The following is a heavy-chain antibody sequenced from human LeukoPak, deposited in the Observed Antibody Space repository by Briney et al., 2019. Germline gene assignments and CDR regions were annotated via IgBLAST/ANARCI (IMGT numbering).Heavy chain of an antibody. V-gene: IGHV3-64*01. CDR2: ISSNGGRT. CDR3: ARDAPDYFGSGSYYNGYFQH. J-gene: IGHJ1*01. CDR1: GFTFSSYA. D-gene: IGHD3-10*01. Sequence: QPGGSLRLSCAASGFTFSSYAMHWVRQAPGKGLEYVSAISSNGGRTYYANSVKGRFTISRDNSKNTLYLQMGSLRTEDMAVYYCARDAPDYFGSGSYYNGYFQHWGQGTLVTVSS.